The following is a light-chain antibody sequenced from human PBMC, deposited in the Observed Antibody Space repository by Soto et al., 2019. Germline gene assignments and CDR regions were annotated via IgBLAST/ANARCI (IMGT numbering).Light chain of an antibody. Sequence: QSVLTQPPSASGSPGQSVTISCTGTSSDVGGYNYVSWYQQHPGKAPKIMIYEVSKRPSGVPDRFSGSKSGNTASLTVSGLQAEDEADYYCSSYADSNNYVFGTGTKV. CDR3: SSYADSNNYV. CDR2: EVS. J-gene: IGLJ1*01. CDR1: SSDVGGYNY. V-gene: IGLV2-8*01.